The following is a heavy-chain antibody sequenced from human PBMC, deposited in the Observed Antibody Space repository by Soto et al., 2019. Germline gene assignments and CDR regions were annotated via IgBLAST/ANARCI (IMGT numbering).Heavy chain of an antibody. J-gene: IGHJ6*02. Sequence: SETLALTCTVSVGSISSYYWSWIRQPPGKGLEWIGYIYYSGSTNYNPSLKSRVTISVDTSKNQFSLKLSSVTAADTAVYYCARDTGTTGSDYYADGIEGWGQGNTVTGSS. D-gene: IGHD1-7*01. CDR3: ARDTGTTGSDYYADGIEG. V-gene: IGHV4-59*01. CDR2: IYYSGST. CDR1: VGSISSYY.